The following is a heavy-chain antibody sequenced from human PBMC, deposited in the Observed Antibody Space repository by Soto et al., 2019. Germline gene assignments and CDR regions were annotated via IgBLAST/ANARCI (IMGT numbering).Heavy chain of an antibody. CDR1: DGSISSGDYY. CDR2: IYYSGST. D-gene: IGHD2-15*01. V-gene: IGHV4-30-4*01. CDR3: ARRFLDCSGGRCYLYIQH. J-gene: IGHJ1*01. Sequence: SETLSLTCTVSDGSISSGDYYWSWIRQPPGKDMEWIGYIYYSGSTYYNPSLKSRVTISVDTSKNQFSLKLSSVTAADTAVYYCARRFLDCSGGRCYLYIQHSGQGTPVTVS.